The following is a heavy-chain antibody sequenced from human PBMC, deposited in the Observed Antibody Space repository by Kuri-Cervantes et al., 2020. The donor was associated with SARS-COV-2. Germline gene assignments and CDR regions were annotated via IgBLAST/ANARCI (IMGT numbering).Heavy chain of an antibody. D-gene: IGHD3-9*01. CDR3: AHGYYDILTGYYTAFDI. V-gene: IGHV2-5*05. J-gene: IGHJ3*02. CDR2: IYWDDDK. Sequence: SGPTLVKPTQTLTLTCTFSGFSLSTSGVGVGWIRQPPGKALEWLALIYWDDDKRYGPSLKSRLTITKDTSKNQVVLTMTNMDPVDTATYYCAHGYYDILTGYYTAFDIWGQGTIVTVSS. CDR1: GFSLSTSGVG.